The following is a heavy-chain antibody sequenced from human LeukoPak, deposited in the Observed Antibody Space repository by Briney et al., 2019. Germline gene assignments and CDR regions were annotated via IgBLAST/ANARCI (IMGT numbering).Heavy chain of an antibody. J-gene: IGHJ4*02. CDR1: GNTFTDYD. V-gene: IGHV1-8*01. CDR3: AIVPPFLYDASGSSRPGF. CDR2: MNPNGDNT. Sequence: GASVKVSCKTSGNTFTDYDISWVRQATGQGLEWMGWMNPNGDNTGYAEKFQGRVTMTRTTNTVYMELNSLTSDDTAVYYCAIVPPFLYDASGSSRPGFWGQGPLVIVPS. D-gene: IGHD3-22*01.